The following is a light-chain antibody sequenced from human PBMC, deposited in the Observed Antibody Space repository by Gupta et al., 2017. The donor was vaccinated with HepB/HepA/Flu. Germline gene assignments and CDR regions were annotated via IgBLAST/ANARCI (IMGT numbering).Light chain of an antibody. CDR2: DAS. Sequence: DIQMTQSPSSLSASVGDRVTITCQASQDISNYLNWYQQKPGKAPKHLIYDASKWEPGVPYRFSSTGSVTDFTCTMISVQPANVATYYCEQDDKRITFGGGTKVEIK. J-gene: IGKJ4*01. CDR1: QDISNY. V-gene: IGKV1-33*01. CDR3: EQDDKRIT.